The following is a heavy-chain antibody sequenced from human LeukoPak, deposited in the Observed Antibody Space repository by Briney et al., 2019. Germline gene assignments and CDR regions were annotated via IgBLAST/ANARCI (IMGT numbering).Heavy chain of an antibody. Sequence: SGTLSLTCTVSVGSISSYYWSWIRQPAGKGLEGVGRIYTSGSTNYNPPLTSRVTMSLDTSKNQFSLKLSSVTAAAPAVCYCARDFYDFWSGYYIDYWGQGTLVTVSS. CDR3: ARDFYDFWSGYYIDY. CDR1: VGSISSYY. D-gene: IGHD3-3*01. CDR2: IYTSGST. J-gene: IGHJ4*02. V-gene: IGHV4-4*07.